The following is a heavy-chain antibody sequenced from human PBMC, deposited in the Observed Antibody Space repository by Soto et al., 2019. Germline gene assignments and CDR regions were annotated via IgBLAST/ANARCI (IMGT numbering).Heavy chain of an antibody. CDR3: ARYGGNSDYYYYYGMDV. CDR2: IYYSGNT. D-gene: IGHD4-17*01. J-gene: IGHJ6*02. V-gene: IGHV4-30-4*01. Sequence: LSLTCTVSGDSISSDGYHWSWIRQPPGKGLEWIGNIYYSGNTYYNPSLKSRLIISIDTSKNQFSLKVGSVTAADTAVYYCARYGGNSDYYYYYGMDVWGQGTTVTVSS. CDR1: GDSISSDGYH.